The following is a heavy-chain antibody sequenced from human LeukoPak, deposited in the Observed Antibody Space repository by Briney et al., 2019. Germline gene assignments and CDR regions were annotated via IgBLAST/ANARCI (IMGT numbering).Heavy chain of an antibody. D-gene: IGHD2-2*01. CDR3: XKSLEYCSSTSCSGDYYYGMDV. CDR2: ISSNGGST. V-gene: IGHV3-64*01. J-gene: IGHJ6*02. Sequence: GGSLRLSCAASGFTFSSYAMPWVRQAPGKGLGYVSAISSNGGSTYYANSVKGRFTISRDNSKNTLYLQMNSLRAEDTAVYYCXKSLEYCSSTSCSGDYYYGMDVWGQGTTVTVSS. CDR1: GFTFSSYA.